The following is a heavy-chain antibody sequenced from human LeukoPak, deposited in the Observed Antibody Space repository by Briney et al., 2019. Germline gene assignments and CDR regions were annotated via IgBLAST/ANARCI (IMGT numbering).Heavy chain of an antibody. V-gene: IGHV4-34*01. CDR2: INHSGST. J-gene: IGHJ4*02. CDR1: GGSFSGYY. CDR3: ARGPDY. Sequence: SETLSLTCAVYGGSFSGYYWSWIRQPPGKGLEWIGEINHSGSTNYDPSLKSRVTISVDTSKNQFSLKLSSVTAADTAVYYCARGPDYWGQGTLVTV.